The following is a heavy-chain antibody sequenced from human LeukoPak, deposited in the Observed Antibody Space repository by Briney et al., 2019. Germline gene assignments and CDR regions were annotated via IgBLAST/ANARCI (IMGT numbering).Heavy chain of an antibody. J-gene: IGHJ4*02. V-gene: IGHV3-74*01. CDR1: GFTFNSYW. CDR2: INTDGSST. D-gene: IGHD3-22*01. CDR3: ARAGYDSSGSYIATFDY. Sequence: GGSLRLSCGASGFTFNSYWMFWVRQAPGKGLVWVSRINTDGSSTTHADSVKGRFTISRDNAKNTLYLQMNSLRAEDTAVYYCARAGYDSSGSYIATFDYWGQGTLVTVSS.